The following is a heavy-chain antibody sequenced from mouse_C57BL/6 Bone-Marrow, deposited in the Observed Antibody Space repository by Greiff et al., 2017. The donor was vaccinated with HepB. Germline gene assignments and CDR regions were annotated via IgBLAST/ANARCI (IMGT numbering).Heavy chain of an antibody. D-gene: IGHD2-4*01. Sequence: QVHVKQPGAELVKPGASVKMSCKASGYTFTSYWITWVKQRPGQGLEWIGDIYPGSGSTNYNEKFKSKATLTVDTSSSTAYMQLSSLTSEDSAVYYCARYDYDRYWYFDVWGTGTTVTVSS. V-gene: IGHV1-55*01. CDR2: IYPGSGST. CDR3: ARYDYDRYWYFDV. J-gene: IGHJ1*03. CDR1: GYTFTSYW.